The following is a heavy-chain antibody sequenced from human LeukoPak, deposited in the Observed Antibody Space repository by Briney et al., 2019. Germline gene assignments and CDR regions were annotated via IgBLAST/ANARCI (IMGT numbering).Heavy chain of an antibody. CDR2: ISAYNGNT. D-gene: IGHD3-10*01. Sequence: ASVKVSCKASGYTFTSYGISWVRQAPGQGLEWMGWISAYNGNTNYAQKLQGRVTMTTDTSTSTAYTELRSLRSDDTAVYYCARGSYFYGSGSFMGSDYWGQGTLVTVSS. V-gene: IGHV1-18*01. CDR3: ARGSYFYGSGSFMGSDY. CDR1: GYTFTSYG. J-gene: IGHJ4*02.